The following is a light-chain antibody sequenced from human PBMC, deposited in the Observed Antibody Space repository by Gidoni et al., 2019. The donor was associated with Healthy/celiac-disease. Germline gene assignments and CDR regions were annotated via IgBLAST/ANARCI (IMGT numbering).Light chain of an antibody. V-gene: IGLV1-40*01. CDR2: GNS. Sequence: QSVLTQPPSVSGAPGQRVTISCTGSSSNIGAGYDVHWYQQLPGTAPKLLIYGNSNRPSGVPDRFSGSTSGTSASLAITGLQAEDEADYYCQSYASSLGPYVFGTGTKVTVL. CDR3: QSYASSLGPYV. CDR1: SSNIGAGYD. J-gene: IGLJ1*01.